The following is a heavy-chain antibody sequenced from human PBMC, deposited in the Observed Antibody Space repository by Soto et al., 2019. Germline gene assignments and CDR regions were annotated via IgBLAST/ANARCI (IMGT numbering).Heavy chain of an antibody. V-gene: IGHV4-59*08. CDR1: GGSISSYY. CDR3: ARSYTTYDY. Sequence: SETLCLTCTVSGGSISSYYWSWIRQPPGKGLEWIGYIYYSGVTYYNPSFKSRVTISVDTSKNQFSLKLSSVTAADTAVYYCARSYTTYDYWGQGTLVTVSS. D-gene: IGHD1-1*01. J-gene: IGHJ4*02. CDR2: IYYSGVT.